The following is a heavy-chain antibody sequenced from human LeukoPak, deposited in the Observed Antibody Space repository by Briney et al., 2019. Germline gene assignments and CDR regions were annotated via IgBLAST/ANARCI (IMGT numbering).Heavy chain of an antibody. CDR2: INHSGST. J-gene: IGHJ6*04. V-gene: IGHV4-34*01. D-gene: IGHD3-10*01. CDR1: GGSFSGYY. CDR3: ARGGMIRGVTYYYYGMDV. Sequence: SETLSLTCTAYGGSFSGYYWSWIRQPPGKGLDWSGEINHSGSTNSNPSLSPRVTISVDTSKNQLYLKLSSVTAADTAVYYCARGGMIRGVTYYYYGMDVWGKGTTVTVSS.